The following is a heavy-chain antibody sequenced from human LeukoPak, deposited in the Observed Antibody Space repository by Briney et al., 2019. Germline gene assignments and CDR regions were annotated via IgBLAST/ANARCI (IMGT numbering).Heavy chain of an antibody. V-gene: IGHV3-23*01. CDR1: GFTFSSYA. CDR3: AKDGSTSYDFWSGYYANIPIYYYYYMDV. Sequence: GGSLRLSCAASGFTFSSYAMSWVRQAPGKGLEWVSAISGSGGSTYYADSVKGRFTISRDNSKNMLYLQMNSLRAEDTAVYYCAKDGSTSYDFWSGYYANIPIYYYYYMDVWGKGTTVTVSS. J-gene: IGHJ6*03. D-gene: IGHD3-3*01. CDR2: ISGSGGST.